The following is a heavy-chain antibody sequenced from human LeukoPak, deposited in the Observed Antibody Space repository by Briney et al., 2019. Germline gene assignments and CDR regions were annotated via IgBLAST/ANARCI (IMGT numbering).Heavy chain of an antibody. CDR1: GFSFSSFW. CDR3: ARGGYGAYMG. V-gene: IGHV3-74*01. CDR2: IKSDGAGT. D-gene: IGHD4-17*01. Sequence: PGGSLRLSCAASGFSFSSFWMHWVRQAPGKGLVWVSGIKSDGAGTSYVDSVKGRFTISRDNAKNTLDVQMNSLRAEDTAVYYCARGGYGAYMGWGQGMLVTVSS. J-gene: IGHJ4*02.